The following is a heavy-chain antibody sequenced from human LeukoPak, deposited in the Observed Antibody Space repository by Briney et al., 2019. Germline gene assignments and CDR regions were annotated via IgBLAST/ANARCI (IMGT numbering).Heavy chain of an antibody. CDR3: ARDPNPAYYDFWSGYENDHLFDY. J-gene: IGHJ4*02. CDR1: GFTFSSYW. V-gene: IGHV3-7*01. Sequence: GGSLRLSFAASGFTFSSYWMSWVRQAPGKGLEWVANIKQDGSEKYYVDSVKGRFTISRDNAKNSLYLQMNSLRAEDTAVYYCARDPNPAYYDFWSGYENDHLFDYWGQGTLVTVSS. D-gene: IGHD3-3*01. CDR2: IKQDGSEK.